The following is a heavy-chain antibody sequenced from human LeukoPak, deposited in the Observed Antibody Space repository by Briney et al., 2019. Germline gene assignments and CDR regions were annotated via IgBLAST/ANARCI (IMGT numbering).Heavy chain of an antibody. CDR1: GFTFSSYA. Sequence: PGGSLRLSCAASGFTFSSYAMSWVRQAPGKGLEWVSAISGSGGSTYYADSVKGRFTISRDNSKNTLYLQMNSLRAGDTAVYYCAKMTDYDFWSGYPHSWGQGTLATVSS. CDR3: AKMTDYDFWSGYPHS. D-gene: IGHD3-3*01. V-gene: IGHV3-23*01. J-gene: IGHJ4*02. CDR2: ISGSGGST.